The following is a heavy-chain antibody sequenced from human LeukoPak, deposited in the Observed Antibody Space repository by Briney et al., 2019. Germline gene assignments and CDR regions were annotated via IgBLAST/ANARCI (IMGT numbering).Heavy chain of an antibody. CDR3: AKTVVVITFRFDS. CDR2: IYSGGST. Sequence: GGSLRLSCAVSGFTVNTNYMSWVRQAPGKGLEWVSSIYSGGSTFYADSVKGRFTISRDNSKNTLDLQMNSLRAEDTAIYYCAKTVVVITFRFDSWGQGSLVTVSS. V-gene: IGHV3-53*01. D-gene: IGHD2-21*01. CDR1: GFTVNTNY. J-gene: IGHJ4*02.